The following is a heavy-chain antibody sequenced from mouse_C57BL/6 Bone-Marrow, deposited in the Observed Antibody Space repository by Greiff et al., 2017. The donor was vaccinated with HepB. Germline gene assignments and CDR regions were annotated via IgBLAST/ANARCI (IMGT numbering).Heavy chain of an antibody. CDR3: ARHEDYGSSYGYYYAMDY. D-gene: IGHD1-1*01. Sequence: EVKLVESGGGLVQPGGSLKLSCAASGFTFSDYGMAWVRQAPRKGPEWVAFISNLAYSIYYADTVTGRFTISRENAKNTLYLEMSSLRSEDTAMYYCARHEDYGSSYGYYYAMDYWGQGTSVTVSS. J-gene: IGHJ4*01. CDR2: ISNLAYSI. CDR1: GFTFSDYG. V-gene: IGHV5-15*01.